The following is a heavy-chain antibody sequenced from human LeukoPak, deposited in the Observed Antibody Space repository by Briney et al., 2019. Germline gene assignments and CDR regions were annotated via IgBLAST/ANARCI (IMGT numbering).Heavy chain of an antibody. J-gene: IGHJ6*03. CDR2: IYTSGST. V-gene: IGHV4-61*02. Sequence: PSETLSLTCTVSGGSISSGSYYWSWIRQPAGKGLEWIGRIYTSGSTNYNPSLKSRVTISVDTSKNQFSLKLSSVTAADTAVYYCARDPGDNNWSSWVFMDVWGKGTTVTVSS. CDR1: GGSISSGSYY. CDR3: ARDPGDNNWSSWVFMDV. D-gene: IGHD6-13*01.